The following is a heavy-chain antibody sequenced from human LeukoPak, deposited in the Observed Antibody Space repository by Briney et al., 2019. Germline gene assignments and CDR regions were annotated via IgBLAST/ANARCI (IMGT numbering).Heavy chain of an antibody. V-gene: IGHV3-33*01. J-gene: IGHJ3*02. CDR1: DLMFSAAA. CDR2: IWYDGSNK. Sequence: GSLRLSCAASDLMFSAAAMHWVRQAPGKGLEWVTMIWYDGSNKYYAESVKGRFTVSRDNSKNTLDLQMNNVRAEDTAVYYCVRDPSNSGWAFDICNKATLVTVSS. D-gene: IGHD3-22*01. CDR3: VRDPSNSGWAFDI.